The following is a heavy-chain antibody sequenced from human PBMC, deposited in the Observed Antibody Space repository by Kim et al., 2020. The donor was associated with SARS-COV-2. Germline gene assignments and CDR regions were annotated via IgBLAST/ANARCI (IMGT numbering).Heavy chain of an antibody. CDR1: GGSFSGYY. V-gene: IGHV4-34*01. CDR2: INHSGSA. CDR3: ARGLSSITITGGIYSMDV. J-gene: IGHJ6*02. D-gene: IGHD3-10*01. Sequence: SETLSLTCAVYGGSFSGYYWTWIRQPPGKGLEWIGEINHSGSANYNPSLKSRVTLSLDTSKNQFSLKLSSVTAADTAVYYCARGLSSITITGGIYSMDVWGQGTTVTVSS.